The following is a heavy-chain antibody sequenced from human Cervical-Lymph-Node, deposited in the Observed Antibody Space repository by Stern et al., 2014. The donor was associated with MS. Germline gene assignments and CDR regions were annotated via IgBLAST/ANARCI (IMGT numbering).Heavy chain of an antibody. CDR3: ATGTLAVRGVIIHRTPADAANYFDY. V-gene: IGHV1-24*01. J-gene: IGHJ4*02. CDR2: FDPEGGET. Sequence: QVQLVQSGAEVKKPGASVKVSCKVSGYTLTELSMHWVRQAPGKGLEWMGGFDPEGGETLYAQKFQGRVTMAKDTSTSTAYMELSSLRSEDTAVYYCATGTLAVRGVIIHRTPADAANYFDYWGQGTLVTVSS. D-gene: IGHD3-10*01. CDR1: GYTLTELS.